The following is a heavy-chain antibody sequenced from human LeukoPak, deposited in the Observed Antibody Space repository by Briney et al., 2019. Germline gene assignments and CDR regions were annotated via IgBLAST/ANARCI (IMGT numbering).Heavy chain of an antibody. CDR3: ARESFSSTPVYYGMDV. V-gene: IGHV1-8*03. CDR1: GYTFTSYD. Sequence: ASVKVSCKASGYTFTSYDINWVRQATGQGLEWMGWMNPNSGNTGYAQKFQGRVTITRDTSASTAYMELSSLRSEDTAVYYCARESFSSTPVYYGMDVWGQGTTVTVSS. CDR2: MNPNSGNT. D-gene: IGHD1-26*01. J-gene: IGHJ6*02.